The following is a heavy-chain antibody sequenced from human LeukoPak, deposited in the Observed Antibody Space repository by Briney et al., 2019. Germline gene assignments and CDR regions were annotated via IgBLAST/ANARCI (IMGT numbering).Heavy chain of an antibody. CDR2: IKQDGSEK. Sequence: GGSLRLSCTAAGFTFNNYAMSWVRQAPGKGLEWVANIKQDGSEKYYVDSVKGRFTISRDNARNSLYLQMNSLRAEDTAVYYCARDSSGYYWGQGTLVTVSS. D-gene: IGHD3-22*01. CDR3: ARDSSGYY. V-gene: IGHV3-7*01. J-gene: IGHJ4*02. CDR1: GFTFNNYA.